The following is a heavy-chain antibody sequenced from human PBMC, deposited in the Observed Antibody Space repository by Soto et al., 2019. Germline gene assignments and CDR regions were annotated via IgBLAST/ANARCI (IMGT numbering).Heavy chain of an antibody. D-gene: IGHD2-21*01. Sequence: EVQLVESGGGLVQPGGSLRLSCAASGFTFSSYAMHWVRQAPGKGLECVSAITSNGGNTDYASSVKGRFTISRDNSKNTLYLQMGSLRAEDMAVYYCARRIPFGYRMDVWGQGTTVTVSS. J-gene: IGHJ6*02. V-gene: IGHV3-64*01. CDR3: ARRIPFGYRMDV. CDR2: ITSNGGNT. CDR1: GFTFSSYA.